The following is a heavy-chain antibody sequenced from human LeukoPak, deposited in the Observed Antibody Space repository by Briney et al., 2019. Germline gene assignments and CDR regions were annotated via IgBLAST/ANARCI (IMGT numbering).Heavy chain of an antibody. J-gene: IGHJ4*02. CDR2: ISGSGGST. D-gene: IGHD6-19*01. Sequence: GGSLRLSCAASGFTFSSYAMSWVRQAPVKGLEWVSAISGSGGSTYYADSVKGRFTISRDNSKNTLYLQMNSLRAEDTAVYYCAKDPASFSSGWYDYWGQGTLVTVSS. V-gene: IGHV3-23*01. CDR3: AKDPASFSSGWYDY. CDR1: GFTFSSYA.